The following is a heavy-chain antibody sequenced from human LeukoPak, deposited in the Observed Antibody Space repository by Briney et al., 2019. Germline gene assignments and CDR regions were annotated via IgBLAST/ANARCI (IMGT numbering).Heavy chain of an antibody. CDR3: ALYYDSSGYMAFDI. CDR2: INPNSGGT. Sequence: ASVKVSCKASGYTFTGYYMHWVRQAPGQGLEWMGRINPNSGGTNYAQKFQGRVTMTRDTSIGTAYMELSRLRSDDTAVYYCALYYDSSGYMAFDIWGQGTMVTVSS. J-gene: IGHJ3*02. CDR1: GYTFTGYY. D-gene: IGHD3-22*01. V-gene: IGHV1-2*06.